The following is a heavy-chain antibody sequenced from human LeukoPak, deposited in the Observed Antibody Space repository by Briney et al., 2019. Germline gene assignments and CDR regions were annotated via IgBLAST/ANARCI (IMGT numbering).Heavy chain of an antibody. CDR1: GSRFSDYT. D-gene: IGHD1-26*01. CDR3: ARRGPDRALDY. Sequence: GGSLRLSCGGSGSRFSDYTMDWVRQAPGKGPEWVARIRDKTNGYTTEYAASVRNRFIISRDDSKNSLYFQLNSLKSEDTAVYYCARRGPDRALDYWGQGTMVTVSS. V-gene: IGHV3-72*01. J-gene: IGHJ4*02. CDR2: IRDKTNGYTT.